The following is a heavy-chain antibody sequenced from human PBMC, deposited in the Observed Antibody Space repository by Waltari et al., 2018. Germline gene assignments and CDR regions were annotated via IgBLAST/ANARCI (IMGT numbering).Heavy chain of an antibody. CDR3: ARDDYDFWSGYPTY. D-gene: IGHD3-3*01. Sequence: EVQLVESGGGLVQPGGSLRLSCAASGFTFSSYWMSWVRQAPGKGLEWVANIKQDGSEKYYVDSVKGRFTISRDNAKNSLYLQMNSLRAEDTAVYYCARDDYDFWSGYPTYWGQGTLVTVSS. CDR1: GFTFSSYW. V-gene: IGHV3-7*01. CDR2: IKQDGSEK. J-gene: IGHJ4*02.